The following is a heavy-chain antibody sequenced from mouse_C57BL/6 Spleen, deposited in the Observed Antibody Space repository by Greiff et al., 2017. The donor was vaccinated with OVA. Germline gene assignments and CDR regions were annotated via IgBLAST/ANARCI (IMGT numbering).Heavy chain of an antibody. CDR3: ARPKSKRGGYYAMDY. J-gene: IGHJ4*01. V-gene: IGHV5-17*01. Sequence: EVQLVESGGGLVKPGGSLKLSCAASGFTFSDYGMHWVRQAPEKGLEWVAYISSGSSTIYYADTVKGRLTIARDNAKNTLFLQMTSLRSEDTAMYYCARPKSKRGGYYAMDYWGQGTSVTVSS. CDR1: GFTFSDYG. CDR2: ISSGSSTI. D-gene: IGHD2-5*01.